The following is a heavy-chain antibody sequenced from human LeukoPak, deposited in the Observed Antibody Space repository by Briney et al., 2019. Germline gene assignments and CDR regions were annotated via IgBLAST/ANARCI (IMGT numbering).Heavy chain of an antibody. CDR1: GFTFGDYA. D-gene: IGHD6-13*01. V-gene: IGHV3-49*03. J-gene: IGHJ4*02. CDR2: IRSKAYGGTT. CDR3: TRVSSWKGIGY. Sequence: GGSLRLSCTASGFTFGDYAMSWFRQAPGKGLEWVGFIRSKAYGGTTEYAASVKGRFTISRDDSKSIAYLQMNSLKTEDTAVYYCTRVSSWKGIGYWGQGTLVTVSS.